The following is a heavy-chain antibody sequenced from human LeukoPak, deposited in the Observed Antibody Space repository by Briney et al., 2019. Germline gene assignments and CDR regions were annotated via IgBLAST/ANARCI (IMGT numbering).Heavy chain of an antibody. V-gene: IGHV1-18*01. J-gene: IGHJ6*03. Sequence: GASVKVSCKASGYTFTSYGISWVRQAPGQGLEWMGWISAYNGNTNYAQKLQGRVTMTTDTSTSTAYMGLRSLRSDDTAVYYCARARLWFGELLRYYYMDVWVKGTTVTVSS. CDR3: ARARLWFGELLRYYYMDV. CDR2: ISAYNGNT. D-gene: IGHD3-10*01. CDR1: GYTFTSYG.